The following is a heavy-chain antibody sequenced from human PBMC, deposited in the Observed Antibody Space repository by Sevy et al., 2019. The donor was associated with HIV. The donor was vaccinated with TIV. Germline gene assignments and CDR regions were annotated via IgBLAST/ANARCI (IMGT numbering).Heavy chain of an antibody. J-gene: IGHJ4*02. V-gene: IGHV3-7*01. CDR3: ARELWPGDY. Sequence: GGSLRLSCAASGFTFSDYYMGWVRQAPGKGLEWVANVNQDGSKKHYVGSVKARFSVSRDNAKNSVYLQMNRLRVDDTGIYYCARELWPGDYWGQGTLVTVSS. CDR2: VNQDGSKK. CDR1: GFTFSDYY. D-gene: IGHD2-21*01.